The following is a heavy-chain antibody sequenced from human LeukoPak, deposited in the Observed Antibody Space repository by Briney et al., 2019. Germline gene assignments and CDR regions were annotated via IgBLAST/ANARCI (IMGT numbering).Heavy chain of an antibody. CDR3: ARDSTGYGYEEWS. D-gene: IGHD5-18*01. CDR2: IKQDGSEK. Sequence: PGGSLRLSCGASGFTFSSFWMSWVRQAPGKGLEWVANIKQDGSEKFYGDSVKGRFTISRDNAKNSLFLQMNRLRAEDMAVYYCARDSTGYGYEEWSWGQGTLVTVSS. V-gene: IGHV3-7*01. CDR1: GFTFSSFW. J-gene: IGHJ5*02.